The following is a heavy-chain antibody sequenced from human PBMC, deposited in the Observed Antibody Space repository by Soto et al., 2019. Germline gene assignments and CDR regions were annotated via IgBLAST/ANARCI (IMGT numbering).Heavy chain of an antibody. CDR2: ISGSGGST. Sequence: GSLRLSCAAFRFTLSSYAITWCRQAPGKGLEWVSAISGSGGSTYYADSVKGRFTISRDNSKNTLYLQMNSLRAEDTAVYYCAKGQIGGYRYGRFGMEVWGKGTTVTVSS. V-gene: IGHV3-23*01. CDR1: RFTLSSYA. J-gene: IGHJ6*04. D-gene: IGHD5-18*01. CDR3: AKGQIGGYRYGRFGMEV.